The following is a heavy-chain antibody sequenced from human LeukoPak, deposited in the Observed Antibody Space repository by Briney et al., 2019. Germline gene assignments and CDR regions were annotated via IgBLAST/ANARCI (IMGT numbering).Heavy chain of an antibody. CDR2: IWYDGSNK. V-gene: IGHV3-33*01. J-gene: IGHJ4*02. D-gene: IGHD6-6*01. Sequence: PGGSLRLSCAASGFTFSSYGMHWVRQAPGKGLEWVAVIWYDGSNKYYADSVKGRFTISRDNSKNTLYLQMNSLRAEDTAVYYCERDGEYSSSYSDYWGQGTLVTVSS. CDR1: GFTFSSYG. CDR3: ERDGEYSSSYSDY.